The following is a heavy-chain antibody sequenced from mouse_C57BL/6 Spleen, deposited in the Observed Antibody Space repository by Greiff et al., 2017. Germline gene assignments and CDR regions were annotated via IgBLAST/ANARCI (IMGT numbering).Heavy chain of an antibody. CDR2: ISYDGSN. CDR1: GYSITSGYY. Sequence: EVQLQESGPGLVKPSQSLSLTCSVTGYSITSGYYWNWLRQFPGNKLEWMGYISYDGSNNYNPSLKNRISITRDTSKNQFFLKLNSVTTEDTATYYCARDSDVFLFDYWGQGTTLTVSS. V-gene: IGHV3-6*01. CDR3: ARDSDVFLFDY. J-gene: IGHJ2*01.